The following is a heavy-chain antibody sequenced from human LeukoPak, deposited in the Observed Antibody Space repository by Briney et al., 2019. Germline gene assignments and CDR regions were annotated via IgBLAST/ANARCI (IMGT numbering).Heavy chain of an antibody. D-gene: IGHD1-26*01. Sequence: GGSLRLSCAASGFTFSDYYMSWIRQAPGEGLGWVSYISSSGSTIYYADFVKGRFTISRDNAKNSLYLQMNSLRAEDTAVYYCSTLGDTPEYSGSYYSGYWGQGTLVTVSS. J-gene: IGHJ4*02. CDR1: GFTFSDYY. CDR2: ISSSGSTI. V-gene: IGHV3-11*01. CDR3: STLGDTPEYSGSYYSGY.